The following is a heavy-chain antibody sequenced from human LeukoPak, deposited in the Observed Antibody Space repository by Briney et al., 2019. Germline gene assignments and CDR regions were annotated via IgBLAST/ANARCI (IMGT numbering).Heavy chain of an antibody. D-gene: IGHD3-10*01. CDR2: IYSGGTT. CDR1: GFTVSSNY. V-gene: IGHV3-53*01. Sequence: GGSLRLSCAASGFTVSSNYMSWVRQAPGKGLEWVSVIYSGGTTYYADSVKGRFTISRDNSKNTLYLQMNSLRAEDTAVYYCARDYGSGSHDAFDIWGQGTMVTVSS. CDR3: ARDYGSGSHDAFDI. J-gene: IGHJ3*02.